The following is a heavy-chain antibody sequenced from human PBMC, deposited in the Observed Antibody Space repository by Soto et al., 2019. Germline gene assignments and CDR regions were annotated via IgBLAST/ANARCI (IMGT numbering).Heavy chain of an antibody. CDR3: AKDSLPSDY. J-gene: IGHJ4*02. CDR1: GFTFSSYA. V-gene: IGHV3-23*01. CDR2: ISGSGGRT. Sequence: VGSLRLSCAASGFTFSSYAMSWVRQAPGKGLEWVSAISGSGGRTYYADSVKGRFTISRDNSKNMLYLQMNSLRAEDTAVYYCAKDSLPSDYWGQGTLVTVSS.